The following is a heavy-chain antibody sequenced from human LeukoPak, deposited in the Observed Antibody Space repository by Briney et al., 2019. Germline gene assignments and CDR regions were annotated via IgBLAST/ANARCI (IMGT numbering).Heavy chain of an antibody. D-gene: IGHD6-13*01. J-gene: IGHJ4*02. Sequence: GGSLRLSCAASGLTFSSYSMNWVRQAPGKGLECISSIDSSGGTIYYADSVKGRFTISRDNAKNSLYLQMNSLRAEDTAVYYCARARIAAAGPFYDYWGQGTLVTVSS. CDR1: GLTFSSYS. V-gene: IGHV3-48*04. CDR2: IDSSGGTI. CDR3: ARARIAAAGPFYDY.